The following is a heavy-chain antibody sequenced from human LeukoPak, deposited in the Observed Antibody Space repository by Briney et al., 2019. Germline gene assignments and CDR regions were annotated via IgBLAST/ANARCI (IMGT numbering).Heavy chain of an antibody. J-gene: IGHJ6*03. V-gene: IGHV4-61*09. CDR3: ATEVEMWFGGRRDYYMDV. Sequence: PSQTLSLTCTVSGGSISSGSYYWSWIRQPAGKGLEWIGHIYTSGSTSYNPSLKSRVTISVDTSKNQFSLKLSSVTAADTAVYYCATEVEMWFGGRRDYYMDVWGKGTTVTISS. CDR2: IYTSGST. D-gene: IGHD3-10*01. CDR1: GGSISSGSYY.